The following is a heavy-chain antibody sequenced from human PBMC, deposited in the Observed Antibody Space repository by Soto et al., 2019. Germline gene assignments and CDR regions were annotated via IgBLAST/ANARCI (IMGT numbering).Heavy chain of an antibody. J-gene: IGHJ6*02. CDR3: ARAYSNYSYYYYGMDV. D-gene: IGHD4-4*01. CDR1: GYTFTSYY. Sequence: GASVKVSCKASGYTFTSYYMHWVRQAPGQGLEWMGIINPSGGSTSYAQKFQGRVTMTRDTSTSTVYMELSSLRSEDTAVYYCARAYSNYSYYYYGMDVWGQGTTVTVS. V-gene: IGHV1-46*01. CDR2: INPSGGST.